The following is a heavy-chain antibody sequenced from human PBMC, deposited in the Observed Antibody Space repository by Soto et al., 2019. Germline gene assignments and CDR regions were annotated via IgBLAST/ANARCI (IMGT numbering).Heavy chain of an antibody. CDR2: IYYSGST. Sequence: SETLSLTCTVSGASMSSGGYYWTWIRQSPGKGLEWIGYIYYSGSTYYNPSLESRVAISLDTSRSQFSLTLHSVTPEDTAVYYCARLIGTSWFVGWGQGTPVTVSS. CDR1: GASMSSGGYY. D-gene: IGHD6-13*01. V-gene: IGHV4-31*03. CDR3: ARLIGTSWFVG. J-gene: IGHJ4*02.